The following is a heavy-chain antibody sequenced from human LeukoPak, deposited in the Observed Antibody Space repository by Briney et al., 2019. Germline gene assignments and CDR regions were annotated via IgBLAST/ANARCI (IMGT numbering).Heavy chain of an antibody. J-gene: IGHJ5*02. CDR2: ISNTGRAT. CDR1: GFTFSSYS. CDR3: AHQVPPNDEFFDH. V-gene: IGHV3-23*01. Sequence: PGGSLRLSSVASGFTFSSYSMHWVRQAPGEGLEWLSGISNTGRATDYTDSIKGRFTISRDNSKNTVFLQMNSLRAEDTAEYFCAHQVPPNDEFFDHWGQGTLVTVSS.